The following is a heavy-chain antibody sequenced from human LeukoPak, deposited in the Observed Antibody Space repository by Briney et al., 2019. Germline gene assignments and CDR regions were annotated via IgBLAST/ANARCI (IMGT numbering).Heavy chain of an antibody. J-gene: IGHJ4*02. CDR1: GFTFSNYA. CDR2: ISGNGGST. CDR3: AKRIAATSFDY. V-gene: IGHV3-23*01. D-gene: IGHD6-13*01. Sequence: GSLRLSCAASGFTFSNYAMSWVRQAPGKGLEWVSTISGNGGSTYYADSVKGRSTISRDNSKNTVYLQMSSLRVEDTAVYYCAKRIAATSFDYWGQGTLVTVSS.